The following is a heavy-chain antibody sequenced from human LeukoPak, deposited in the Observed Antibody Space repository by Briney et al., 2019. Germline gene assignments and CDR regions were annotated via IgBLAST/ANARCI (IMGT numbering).Heavy chain of an antibody. V-gene: IGHV2-26*01. CDR2: IFSNDEK. J-gene: IGHJ4*02. D-gene: IGHD3-16*02. CDR1: GFSGLSLNTARMG. CDR3: ARTDYDYVWGSYHPLDQ. Sequence: ESGPVLVKPTETLTLTCTVSGFSGLSLNTARMGVSWIRQPPGKALEWLAHIFSNDEKSYRTSLKSRLTISKDPSKSQVVLTMTSMDPVDTATYYCARTDYDYVWGSYHPLDQWGQGTLVTVSS.